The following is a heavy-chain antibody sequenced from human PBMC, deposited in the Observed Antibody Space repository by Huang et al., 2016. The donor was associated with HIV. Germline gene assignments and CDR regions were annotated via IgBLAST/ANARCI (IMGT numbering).Heavy chain of an antibody. J-gene: IGHJ3*02. CDR1: GFSLSRYS. D-gene: IGHD5-18*01. Sequence: EEQLVESGGGLVKPGGSLRLSCAVSGFSLSRYSMHWVRQAPGKGLEWVSYISSSSSTMHYADSVKGRVTIARDNAKNLLYLQMHSLRAEDTAIYYCARDRFGWIQPTEPFYIWGQGTLVSVSS. CDR2: ISSSSSTM. V-gene: IGHV3-48*01. CDR3: ARDRFGWIQPTEPFYI.